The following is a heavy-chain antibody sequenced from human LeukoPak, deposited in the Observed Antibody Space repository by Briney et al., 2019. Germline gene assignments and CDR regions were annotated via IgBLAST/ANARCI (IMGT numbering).Heavy chain of an antibody. CDR1: GITVNSTY. CDR2: AYSDGNT. Sequence: GGSLRLACAASGITVNSTYISWVRQAPGKGLEWVSVAYSDGNTYYAGSVKGRFTISRDNSKNTLFLQMNSLRAEDTAVYYCARLFGSGWPGYFYYAMDVWGQGTTVAVSS. V-gene: IGHV3-66*04. CDR3: ARLFGSGWPGYFYYAMDV. D-gene: IGHD6-19*01. J-gene: IGHJ6*02.